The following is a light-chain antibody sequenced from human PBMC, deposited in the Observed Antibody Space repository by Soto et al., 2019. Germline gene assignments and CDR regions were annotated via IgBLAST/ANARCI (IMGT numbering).Light chain of an antibody. CDR2: SNN. J-gene: IGLJ2*01. CDR1: SSNIGTYG. CDR3: QSYDSTLNVVV. Sequence: QSVLTQPPSASGTPGQRVTISCSGSSSNIGTYGVNWYQQLPGTAPKFLIYSNNLRPSGVPDRFSGSKSGTSASLAITGPQAEDEADYYCQSYDSTLNVVVFGGGTKLTVL. V-gene: IGLV1-44*01.